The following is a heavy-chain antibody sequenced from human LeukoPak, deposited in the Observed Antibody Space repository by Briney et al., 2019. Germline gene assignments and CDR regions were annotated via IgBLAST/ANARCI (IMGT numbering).Heavy chain of an antibody. V-gene: IGHV1-2*02. CDR2: FNPNSGGT. J-gene: IGHJ3*02. CDR1: GYTFTGYY. Sequence: WASVKVSCKASGYTFTGYYMHWVRQAPGLGLEWMGWFNPNSGGTNYAQKFQGRVTMTRDTSISTAYMELSRVTSDDTAVYYCARRRDDAFDIWGQGTMVTVSS. CDR3: ARRRDDAFDI.